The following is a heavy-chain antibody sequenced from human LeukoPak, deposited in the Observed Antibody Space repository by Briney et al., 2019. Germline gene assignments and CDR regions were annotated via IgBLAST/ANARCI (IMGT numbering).Heavy chain of an antibody. J-gene: IGHJ4*02. CDR3: ASVNWGSSAYFDY. CDR1: GGTFSSYA. D-gene: IGHD7-27*01. Sequence: SVKVSCKASGGTFSSYAISWVRQAPGQGLEWMGRIIPIFGTANYAQKFQGRVTITADESTSTAYMELSSLRSEDTAVYYCASVNWGSSAYFDYWGQGTLVTVSS. CDR2: IIPIFGTA. V-gene: IGHV1-69*13.